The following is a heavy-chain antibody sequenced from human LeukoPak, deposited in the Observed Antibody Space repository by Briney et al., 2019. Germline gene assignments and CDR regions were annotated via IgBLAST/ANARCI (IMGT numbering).Heavy chain of an antibody. V-gene: IGHV3-23*01. Sequence: PGGSLRLSCAASGFSVGSRAMGWVRQAPGKGLEWVSSISNNQGKTYYADSVRGRFTISRDESKNTVSLQMNSLRAEDTALYYCAKDHHSAGWPAFDYWGQGALVTVSS. J-gene: IGHJ4*02. CDR2: ISNNQGKT. CDR3: AKDHHSAGWPAFDY. D-gene: IGHD6-25*01. CDR1: GFSVGSRA.